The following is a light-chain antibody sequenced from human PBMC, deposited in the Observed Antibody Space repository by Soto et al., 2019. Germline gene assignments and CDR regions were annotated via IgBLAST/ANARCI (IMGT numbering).Light chain of an antibody. J-gene: IGKJ5*01. CDR3: QQLDGYPIT. V-gene: IGKV1-9*01. CDR2: AAS. Sequence: DIQLTQSPSFLSASVGDRVTITCRVSQGISSYLAWYQQKPGKAPNLLIYAASTLQSGVPSRFSGSGSGTEFTLTITSLQPEDFATYYCQQLDGYPITFGQGTRLEIK. CDR1: QGISSY.